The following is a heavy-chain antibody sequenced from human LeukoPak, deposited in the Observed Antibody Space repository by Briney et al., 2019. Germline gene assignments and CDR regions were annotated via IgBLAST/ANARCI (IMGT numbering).Heavy chain of an antibody. Sequence: GGSLRLSCAASGFTFSSYAMSWVRQAPGKGLEWVSAISGSGGSTYYADSVKGRFTISRDNSKNTLYLQMNSLRAEDTAVYYCAKDLSDSSGNGLGAFDIWGQGTMVTVSS. D-gene: IGHD3-22*01. CDR2: ISGSGGST. J-gene: IGHJ3*02. V-gene: IGHV3-23*01. CDR1: GFTFSSYA. CDR3: AKDLSDSSGNGLGAFDI.